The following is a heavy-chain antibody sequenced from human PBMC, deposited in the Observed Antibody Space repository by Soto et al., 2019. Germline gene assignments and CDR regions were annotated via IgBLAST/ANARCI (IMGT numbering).Heavy chain of an antibody. Sequence: GASVKVSCKASGYTFTSYAMHWVRQAPGQRLEWMGWINAGNGNTKYAQKFQDRVTITRDMSTSTAYMELSSLRYEDTAVYYCARDKGYCSDTSCPDFDYWGQGTLVTVSS. V-gene: IGHV1-3*01. J-gene: IGHJ4*02. CDR1: GYTFTSYA. CDR3: ARDKGYCSDTSCPDFDY. CDR2: INAGNGNT. D-gene: IGHD2-15*01.